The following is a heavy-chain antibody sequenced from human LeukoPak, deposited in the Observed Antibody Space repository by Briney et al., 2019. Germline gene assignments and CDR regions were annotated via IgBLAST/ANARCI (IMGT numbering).Heavy chain of an antibody. D-gene: IGHD5-24*01. CDR3: ARDYNNWYFDL. V-gene: IGHV4-4*07. CDR2: IYPSGSA. CDR1: GDSISSYY. Sequence: SETLFLTCDVSGDSISSYYWSWIRQPAGKGLEWLGRIYPSGSANYNPSLKSRGTMSVDTSKNQFSLRLSSVTAADTAVYFCARDYNNWYFDLWGRGTLVPVSS. J-gene: IGHJ2*01.